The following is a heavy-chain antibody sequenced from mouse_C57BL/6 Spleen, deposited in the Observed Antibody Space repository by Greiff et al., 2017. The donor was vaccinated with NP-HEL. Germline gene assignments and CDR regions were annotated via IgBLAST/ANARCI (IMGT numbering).Heavy chain of an antibody. V-gene: IGHV1-82*01. Sequence: VQLQQSGPELVKPGASVKISCKASGYPFSSSWMNWVKQRPGKGLEWIGRIYPGDGDTNYNGKFKGKATLTADKSSSTAYMQLSSLTSEDSAVYFCARVSYYGSSYRYFDVWGTGTTVTVSS. CDR3: ARVSYYGSSYRYFDV. J-gene: IGHJ1*03. CDR2: IYPGDGDT. CDR1: GYPFSSSW. D-gene: IGHD1-1*01.